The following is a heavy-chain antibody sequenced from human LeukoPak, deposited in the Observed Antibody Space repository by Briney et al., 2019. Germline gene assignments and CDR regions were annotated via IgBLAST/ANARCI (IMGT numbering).Heavy chain of an antibody. CDR1: GFTFSSYS. CDR3: ARDYRADTIFVVAGNWFDP. D-gene: IGHD3-3*01. J-gene: IGHJ5*02. Sequence: GGSLRLSCAASGFTFSSYSMNWVRQAPGKGLEWVSSISSSSSYIYYADSVKGRFTISRDNAKNSLYLQMNSLRAEDTAVYYCARDYRADTIFVVAGNWFDPWGQGTLVTVSS. V-gene: IGHV3-21*01. CDR2: ISSSSSYI.